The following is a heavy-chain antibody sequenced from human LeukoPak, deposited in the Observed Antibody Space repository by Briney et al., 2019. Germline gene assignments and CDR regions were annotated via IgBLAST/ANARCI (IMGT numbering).Heavy chain of an antibody. D-gene: IGHD3-9*01. Sequence: SETLSLTCTVSGDSITSYYWSWVRQPPGKGLEWIGEINHSGSTNYNPSLKSRVTISVDTSKNQFSLKLSSVTAADTAVYYCAREALYYDILTGYYRGYYFDYWGQGTLVTVSS. CDR1: GDSITSYY. V-gene: IGHV4-34*01. CDR3: AREALYYDILTGYYRGYYFDY. J-gene: IGHJ4*02. CDR2: INHSGST.